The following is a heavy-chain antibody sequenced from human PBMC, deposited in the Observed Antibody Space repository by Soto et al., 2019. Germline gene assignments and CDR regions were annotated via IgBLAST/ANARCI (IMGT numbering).Heavy chain of an antibody. CDR2: MNPNSGNT. CDR3: ARALDYYDSSGYLVYYYYGMDV. CDR1: GYTFTSYD. J-gene: IGHJ6*02. D-gene: IGHD3-22*01. V-gene: IGHV1-8*01. Sequence: ASVKVSCKASGYTFTSYDINWVRQATGQGLEWMGWMNPNSGNTGYAQKFQGRVTMARNTSISTAYMELSSLRSEDTAVYYCARALDYYDSSGYLVYYYYGMDVWGQGTTVTVSS.